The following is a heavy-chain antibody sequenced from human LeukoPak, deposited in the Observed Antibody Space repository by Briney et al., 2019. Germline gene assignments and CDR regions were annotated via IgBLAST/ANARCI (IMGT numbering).Heavy chain of an antibody. D-gene: IGHD2-21*02. CDR3: AKSVPVTYYYYMDV. CDR2: IRYDGSNK. J-gene: IGHJ6*03. V-gene: IGHV3-30*02. CDR1: GFTFSSYE. Sequence: GGSLRLSCAASGFTFSSYEMNWVRQAPGKGLEWVAFIRYDGSNKYYADSVKGRFTISRDNSKNTLYLQMNSLRAEDTAVYYCAKSVPVTYYYYMDVWGKGTTVTISS.